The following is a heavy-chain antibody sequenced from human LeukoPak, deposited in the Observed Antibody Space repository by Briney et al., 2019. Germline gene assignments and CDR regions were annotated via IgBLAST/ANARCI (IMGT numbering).Heavy chain of an antibody. J-gene: IGHJ4*02. CDR2: INSDGTTT. D-gene: IGHD4-17*01. Sequence: PGGSLRLSCVGSGFTFGNYWLHWVRQAPGKGLVWVSRINSDGTTTSYADFVQGRFTISRDNAKNTLNLQMNSLTGEDTGVYYCARDEYGDYVFDYWGQGSLVSVSS. V-gene: IGHV3-74*01. CDR1: GFTFGNYW. CDR3: ARDEYGDYVFDY.